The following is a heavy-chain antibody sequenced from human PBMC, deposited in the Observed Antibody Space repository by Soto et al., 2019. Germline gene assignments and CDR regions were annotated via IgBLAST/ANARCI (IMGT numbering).Heavy chain of an antibody. V-gene: IGHV1-46*01. CDR3: ARAQQYYYDRSGYYYNYFDY. J-gene: IGHJ4*02. CDR2: INPSGGST. D-gene: IGHD3-22*01. Sequence: ASVKVSCKGSGYTFTIYYMHWVRQAPGQGLEWMGIINPSGGSTSYAQKFQGRVTMTRDTSTSTVYMELSSLRSEDTAVYYCARAQQYYYDRSGYYYNYFDYWGQGTLVTVSS. CDR1: GYTFTIYY.